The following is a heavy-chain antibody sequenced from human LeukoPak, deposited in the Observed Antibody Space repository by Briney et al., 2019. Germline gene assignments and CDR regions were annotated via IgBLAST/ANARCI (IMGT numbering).Heavy chain of an antibody. D-gene: IGHD1-26*01. CDR3: AKDGGSYYTGYYFDY. CDR2: ISWNSGSI. V-gene: IGHV3-9*01. J-gene: IGHJ4*02. Sequence: LTCPVAGGSITSYSWSWIRPPAGKGLEWVSGISWNSGSIGYADTVKGRFTISRDKAKNTLYLQMNSLRAEDTALYYCAKDGGSYYTGYYFDYWGQGTLVTVSS. CDR1: GGSITSYS.